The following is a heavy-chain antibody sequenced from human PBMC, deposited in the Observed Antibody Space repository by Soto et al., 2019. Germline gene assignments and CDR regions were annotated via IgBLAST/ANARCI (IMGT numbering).Heavy chain of an antibody. CDR2: ISYSGST. J-gene: IGHJ4*02. Sequence: QVQLQESGPGLVKPPETLSLTCTVSGGSISSYYWTWMRQPPGRGLEWIGYISYSGSTNYNPSLKSRVSISVDTSKNQFSLNLNSVTAADTAVYYCAGGLGERKKSFDYWGPGTLVTVSS. CDR1: GGSISSYY. D-gene: IGHD3-10*01. CDR3: AGGLGERKKSFDY. V-gene: IGHV4-59*01.